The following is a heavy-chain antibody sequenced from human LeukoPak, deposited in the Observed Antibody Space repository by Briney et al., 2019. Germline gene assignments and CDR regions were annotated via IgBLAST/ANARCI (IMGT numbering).Heavy chain of an antibody. D-gene: IGHD1-26*01. CDR2: IYSGGST. V-gene: IGHV3-53*01. J-gene: IGHJ4*02. CDR1: GFTVSSSY. CDR3: ATVGGSFSYYFPQ. Sequence: GVLRLSCAASGFTVSSSYMSWVRQAPGKGLEWVSFIYSGGSTYYGDSVKGRFTISRDSSKNTLYLQMNSLRAADTAMYYCATVGGSFSYYFPQWGQGTLVTVSS.